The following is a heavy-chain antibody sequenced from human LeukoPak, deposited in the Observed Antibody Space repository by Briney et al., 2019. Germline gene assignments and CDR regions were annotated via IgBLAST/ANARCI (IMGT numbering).Heavy chain of an antibody. CDR1: ESPFTSYA. Sequence: GGPLRLSWQPLESPFTSYAITWVRKPQGRGLGWASAFSGSGGSTYYADSVKGRFTISRDNSKNTLYLQMNSLRAEDTAVYYCAKDGRYCSGGSCYWWDYWGQGTLVTVSS. V-gene: IGHV3-23*01. J-gene: IGHJ4*02. D-gene: IGHD2-15*01. CDR2: FSGSGGST. CDR3: AKDGRYCSGGSCYWWDY.